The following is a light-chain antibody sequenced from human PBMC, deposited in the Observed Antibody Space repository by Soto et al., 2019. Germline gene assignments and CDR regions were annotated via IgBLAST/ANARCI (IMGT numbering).Light chain of an antibody. CDR3: GTWDSSLSAPDV. CDR1: SSSIGNNY. Sequence: QSVLTQPPSVSAAPGQKVTISCSGSSSSIGNNYVSWYQQLPGTAPKLLIYENNKRPSGIPDRFSGSKSATSATLGITGLQTGDEADHYCGTWDSSLSAPDVFGTGTKLTVL. V-gene: IGLV1-51*02. CDR2: ENN. J-gene: IGLJ1*01.